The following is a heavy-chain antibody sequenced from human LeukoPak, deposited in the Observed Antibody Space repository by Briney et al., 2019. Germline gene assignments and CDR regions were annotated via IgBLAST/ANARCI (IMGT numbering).Heavy chain of an antibody. CDR1: GFTFSSYW. J-gene: IGHJ4*02. V-gene: IGHV3-74*01. Sequence: PGGSLRLSCAASGFTFSSYWMHWVRQAPGNGLVWVSRINSDGSSTSYADSVKGRFTIARDNAKNTLYLQMNSLRAEDTAVYYCVRKLLQYDRDGPSFDYWGQGTLVTVSS. CDR3: VRKLLQYDRDGPSFDY. CDR2: INSDGSST. D-gene: IGHD5-24*01.